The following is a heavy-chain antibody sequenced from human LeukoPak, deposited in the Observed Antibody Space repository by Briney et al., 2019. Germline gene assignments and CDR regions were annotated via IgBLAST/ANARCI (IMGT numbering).Heavy chain of an antibody. J-gene: IGHJ4*02. CDR1: GFTLSSNG. D-gene: IGHD6-19*01. CDR2: ISYDGSDK. CDR3: AKDQGLAVAGTIDY. Sequence: GGSLRLSCAASGFTLSSNGVHWVRQAPGKGLEWVAAISYDGSDKYYADSVKGRFTISRDNSKSTLYLQMNSLRAEDTAVYYCAKDQGLAVAGTIDYWGQGTLVTVSS. V-gene: IGHV3-30*18.